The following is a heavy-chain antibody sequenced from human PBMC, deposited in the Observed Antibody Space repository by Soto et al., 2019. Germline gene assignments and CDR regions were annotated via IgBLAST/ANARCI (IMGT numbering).Heavy chain of an antibody. CDR1: GFTFSDYY. D-gene: IGHD5-18*01. CDR2: ISSSGSTI. V-gene: IGHV3-11*01. Sequence: GSLRLSCAASGFTFSDYYMSWIRQAPGKGLEWVSYISSSGSTIYYADSVKGRFTISRDNAKNSLYLQMNSLRAEDTAVYYCAREDPIQLWGAGAFDIWGQGTMVTVSS. CDR3: AREDPIQLWGAGAFDI. J-gene: IGHJ3*02.